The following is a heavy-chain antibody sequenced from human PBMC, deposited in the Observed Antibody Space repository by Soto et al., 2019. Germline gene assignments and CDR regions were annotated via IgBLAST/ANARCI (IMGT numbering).Heavy chain of an antibody. D-gene: IGHD3-3*01. V-gene: IGHV3-21*01. CDR1: GFTFSSYS. CDR2: ISSSSSYI. J-gene: IGHJ6*02. CDR3: ARDYDFGSMDV. Sequence: LRLSCSASGFTFSSYSMNWVRQAPGKGLEWVSSISSSSSYIYYADSVKGRFTTSRDNAKNSLYLQMNSLRAEDTAVYYCARDYDFGSMDVWGQGTTVTVSS.